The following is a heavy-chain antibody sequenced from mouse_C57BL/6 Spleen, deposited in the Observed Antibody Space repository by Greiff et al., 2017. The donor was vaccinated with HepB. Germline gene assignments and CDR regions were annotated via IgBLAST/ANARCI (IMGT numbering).Heavy chain of an antibody. CDR3: ARLITTVVGYFDV. J-gene: IGHJ1*03. Sequence: QVQLQQSGAELAKPGASVKLSCKASGYTFTSYWMHWVKQRPGQGLEWIGYINPSSGYTKYNQKFKDKATLTADKSSSTAYMQLSSLTYEDSAVYYCARLITTVVGYFDVWGTGTTVTVSS. CDR1: GYTFTSYW. V-gene: IGHV1-7*01. CDR2: INPSSGYT. D-gene: IGHD1-1*01.